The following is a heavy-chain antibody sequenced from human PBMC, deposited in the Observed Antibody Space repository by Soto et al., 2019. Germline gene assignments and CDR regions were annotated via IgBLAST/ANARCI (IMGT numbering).Heavy chain of an antibody. J-gene: IGHJ4*01. Sequence: SETLSLTCDVSGDSISTYYWSWIRQPPGKGLEWIGYVYYSGSTLYNPSLESRVTLSIDMSKRQVSLKLSSVIAADTAVYYCARTRMIESWIDYWGHGTLVTVSS. V-gene: IGHV4-59*01. CDR2: VYYSGST. D-gene: IGHD2-21*01. CDR1: GDSISTYY. CDR3: ARTRMIESWIDY.